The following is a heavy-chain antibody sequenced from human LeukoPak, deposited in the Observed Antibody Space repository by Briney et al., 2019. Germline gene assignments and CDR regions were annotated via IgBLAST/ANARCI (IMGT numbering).Heavy chain of an antibody. CDR3: ARVGIAVARTIDY. Sequence: SETLSLTCTVSGGSISSSSYYWGWIRQPPGKGLEWIGSIYYSGSTYYNPSLKSRVTISVDTSKNQFSLKLSSVTAADTAVYYCARVGIAVARTIDYWGQGTLATVSS. D-gene: IGHD6-19*01. J-gene: IGHJ4*02. CDR1: GGSISSSSYY. CDR2: IYYSGST. V-gene: IGHV4-39*07.